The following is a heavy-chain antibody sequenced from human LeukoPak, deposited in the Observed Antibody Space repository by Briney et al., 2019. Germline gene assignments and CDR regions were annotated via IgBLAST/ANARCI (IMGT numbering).Heavy chain of an antibody. Sequence: EGSLRLSCAASGFTFSSYAMSSVRQAPGKGLEWVSAISGSGGSTYYADSVKGRFTISRDNSKNTLYLQMNSLRAEDTAVYYCEKGGYDYVWGSYRYSPGYWGQGTLVTVSS. D-gene: IGHD3-16*02. V-gene: IGHV3-23*01. J-gene: IGHJ4*02. CDR2: ISGSGGST. CDR1: GFTFSSYA. CDR3: EKGGYDYVWGSYRYSPGY.